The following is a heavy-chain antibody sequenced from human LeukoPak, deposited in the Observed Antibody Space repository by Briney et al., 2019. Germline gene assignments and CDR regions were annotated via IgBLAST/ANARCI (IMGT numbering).Heavy chain of an antibody. CDR3: ATLGYCSGGSCYGAWFDP. J-gene: IGHJ5*02. CDR1: GGSISSGGYS. V-gene: IGHV4-30-2*01. CDR2: IYHSGST. Sequence: SETLSLTCAVSGGSISSGGYSWSWIRQPPGRGLEWIGYIYHSGSTYYNPSLKSRVTISVNRSKTQFSLKLSSVTAADTAVYYCATLGYCSGGSCYGAWFDPWGQGTLVTVSS. D-gene: IGHD2-15*01.